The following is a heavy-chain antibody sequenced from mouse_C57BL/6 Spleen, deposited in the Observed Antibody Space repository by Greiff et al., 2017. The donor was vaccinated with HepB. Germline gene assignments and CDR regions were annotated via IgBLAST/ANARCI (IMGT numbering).Heavy chain of an antibody. CDR3: ARLRGYGSSYWFAY. D-gene: IGHD1-1*01. Sequence: VQLQQSGPELVKPGASVKISCKASGYSFTGYYMNWVKQSPEKSLEWIGEINPSTGGTTYNQKFKAKATLTVDKSSSTAYMQLKSLTSEDSAVYYCARLRGYGSSYWFAYWGQGTLVTVSA. CDR2: INPSTGGT. V-gene: IGHV1-42*01. J-gene: IGHJ3*01. CDR1: GYSFTGYY.